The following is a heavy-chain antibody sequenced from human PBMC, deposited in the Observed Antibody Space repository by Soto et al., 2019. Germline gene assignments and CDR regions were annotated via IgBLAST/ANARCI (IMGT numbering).Heavy chain of an antibody. D-gene: IGHD4-17*01. J-gene: IGHJ3*02. CDR1: GFTFSSYA. CDR3: AKDLRSLDYGDYERDAFDI. CDR2: ISGSAGST. V-gene: IGHV3-23*01. Sequence: EVQLLESGGGLVQPGGSLRLSCAASGFTFSSYAMSWVRQAPGKGLEWVSDISGSAGSTDYADSVKGRFTISKDNSKNALYRQMNGLRAEDTAVYYCAKDLRSLDYGDYERDAFDIWGQGTMVTVSS.